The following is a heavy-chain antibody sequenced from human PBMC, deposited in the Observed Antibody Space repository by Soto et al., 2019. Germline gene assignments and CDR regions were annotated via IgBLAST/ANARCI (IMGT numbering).Heavy chain of an antibody. CDR1: GFTFSGYA. CDR2: ISGSGGST. V-gene: IGHV3-23*01. D-gene: IGHD2-2*02. Sequence: PGGSLRLSCAASGFTFSGYAMSWVRQAPGKGLEWVSAISGSGGSTYYADSVKGRFTISRDNSKNTLYLQMNSLRAEDTAVYYCAKDRGYCSSTSCYIGWFDPWGQGTLVTVSS. J-gene: IGHJ5*02. CDR3: AKDRGYCSSTSCYIGWFDP.